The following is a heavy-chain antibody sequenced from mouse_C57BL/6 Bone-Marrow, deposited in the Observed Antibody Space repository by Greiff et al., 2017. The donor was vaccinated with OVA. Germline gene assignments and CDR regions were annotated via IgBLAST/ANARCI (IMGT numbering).Heavy chain of an antibody. Sequence: VKLQESGPGLVAPSQSLSITCTVSGFSLTSYAISWVRQPPGKGLEWLGVIWTGGGTNYNSALKSRLSISKDNSKSQVFLKMNSLQTDDTARYYCARMGGYGYDAYFDYWGQGTTLTVSS. CDR3: ARMGGYGYDAYFDY. CDR1: GFSLTSYA. CDR2: IWTGGGT. D-gene: IGHD2-2*01. J-gene: IGHJ2*01. V-gene: IGHV2-9-1*01.